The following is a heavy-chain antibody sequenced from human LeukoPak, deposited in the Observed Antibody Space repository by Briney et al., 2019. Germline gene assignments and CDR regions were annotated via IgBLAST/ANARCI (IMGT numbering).Heavy chain of an antibody. CDR1: GYTFTGYY. CDR2: INPNSGGT. Sequence: GASVKVSCKASGYTFTGYYMHWVRQAPGQGLEWMGWINPNSGGTNYAQKFQGRVTMTRDTSISTAYMELSRLRSDDTAVYYCARSGRLYDSSGYLPYWGQGTLVTVSS. D-gene: IGHD3-22*01. CDR3: ARSGRLYDSSGYLPY. V-gene: IGHV1-2*02. J-gene: IGHJ4*02.